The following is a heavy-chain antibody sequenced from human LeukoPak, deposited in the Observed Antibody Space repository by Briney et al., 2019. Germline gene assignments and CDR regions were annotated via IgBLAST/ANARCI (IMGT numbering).Heavy chain of an antibody. Sequence: SQTLSLTCTVSGGSISSGDYYWSWIRQPPGKGLEWIEYIYYSGSTYYNPSLKRRVTISVDTSKNQFSLKLSSVPAADTAVYYCARARDPGYSYGPHFDYWGQGTLVTVSS. J-gene: IGHJ4*02. CDR3: ARARDPGYSYGPHFDY. V-gene: IGHV4-30-4*01. D-gene: IGHD5-18*01. CDR2: IYYSGST. CDR1: GGSISSGDYY.